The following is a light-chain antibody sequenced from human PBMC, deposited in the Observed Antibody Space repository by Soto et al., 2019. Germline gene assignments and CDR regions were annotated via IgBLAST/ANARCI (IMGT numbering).Light chain of an antibody. J-gene: IGKJ1*01. CDR3: QQRSNWPPVT. V-gene: IGKV3-11*01. CDR2: DAS. Sequence: EIVLTPSPATLSLSPVERATLSCRASQSVSSYLAWYQQKPGQAPRLLIYDASNRATGIPARFSGSGSGTDFTLTISSLEPEDFAVYYCQQRSNWPPVTFGQGTKVDI. CDR1: QSVSSY.